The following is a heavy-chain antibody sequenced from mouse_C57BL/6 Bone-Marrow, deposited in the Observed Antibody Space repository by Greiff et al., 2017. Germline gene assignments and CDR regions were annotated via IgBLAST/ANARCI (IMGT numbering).Heavy chain of an antibody. Sequence: DVMLVESGGGLVKPGGSLKLSCAASGFTFSSYTMSWVRQTPEKRLEWVATISGGGGNTYYPDSVKGRLTISRDNAKNTLYLQMSSLRSEDTALYYCARRLRLDYWCQGTTLTVSS. J-gene: IGHJ2*01. D-gene: IGHD1-2*01. V-gene: IGHV5-9*01. CDR2: ISGGGGNT. CDR3: ARRLRLDY. CDR1: GFTFSSYT.